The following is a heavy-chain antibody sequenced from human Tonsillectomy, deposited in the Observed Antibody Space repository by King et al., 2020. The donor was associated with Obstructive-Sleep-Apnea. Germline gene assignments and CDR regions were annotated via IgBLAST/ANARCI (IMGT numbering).Heavy chain of an antibody. D-gene: IGHD6-13*01. CDR2: IRYDGSNK. CDR1: GFTFSSYG. J-gene: IGHJ5*02. Sequence: VQLVESGGGVVQPGRSLRLSCAASGFTFSSYGMHWVRQAPGKGLEWVAFIRYDGSNKYYADSVKGRFTISRDNSKNTLYLQMNSLRAEDTAVYYCAKATIAAAGTGWFDPWGQGTLATVSS. V-gene: IGHV3-30*02. CDR3: AKATIAAAGTGWFDP.